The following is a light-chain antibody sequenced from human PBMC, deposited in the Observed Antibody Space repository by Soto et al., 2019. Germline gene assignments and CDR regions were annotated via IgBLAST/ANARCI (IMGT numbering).Light chain of an antibody. Sequence: QSALTQPASVSGSPGQSITISCTGTSSNVGTYNYVSWYQQHPGRAPKFMIYDVSSRPSGVSNRFSGSKSGNTASLTISGLQAEDEADYYCSSYTSSSDVVFGGGTKLTVL. CDR3: SSYTSSSDVV. V-gene: IGLV2-14*03. CDR2: DVS. J-gene: IGLJ2*01. CDR1: SSNVGTYNY.